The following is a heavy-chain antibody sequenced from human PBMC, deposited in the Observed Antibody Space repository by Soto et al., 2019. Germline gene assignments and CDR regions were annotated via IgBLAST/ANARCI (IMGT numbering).Heavy chain of an antibody. CDR3: ARDSVRFLEHFSKDYFDY. D-gene: IGHD3-3*01. CDR2: LWYDGSGE. J-gene: IGHJ4*02. CDR1: GFTFSDYG. Sequence: QVHLVESGGGVVQPGGSLRLSCAGSGFTFSDYGMHWVRQAPGKGLEWVAVLWYDGSGEYYTDSVRGRFTISRVTSKNTLYLQMNNLRAEDTGVYYCARDSVRFLEHFSKDYFDYWGQGTRVTVSS. V-gene: IGHV3-33*08.